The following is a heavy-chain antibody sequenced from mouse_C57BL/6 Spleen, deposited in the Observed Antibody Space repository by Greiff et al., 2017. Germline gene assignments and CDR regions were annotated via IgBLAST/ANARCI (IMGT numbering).Heavy chain of an antibody. CDR1: GYTFTSYW. CDR2: IAPSDSYT. Sequence: QVQLQQPGAELVKPGASVKLSCKASGYTFTSYWMQWVKQRPGQGLEWIGEIAPSDSYTNYNQKFKGKATLTVDTSTSTAYMQLSSLTSEDSAVYYCARSIYYGNYDFDYWGQGTTLTVSS. CDR3: ARSIYYGNYDFDY. D-gene: IGHD2-1*01. V-gene: IGHV1-50*01. J-gene: IGHJ2*01.